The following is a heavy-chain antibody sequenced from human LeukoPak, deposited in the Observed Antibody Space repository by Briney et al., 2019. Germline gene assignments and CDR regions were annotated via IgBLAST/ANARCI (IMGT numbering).Heavy chain of an antibody. D-gene: IGHD3-10*01. Sequence: SETLSLTCAVSGVSMRTYYWSWLRQPPGKGLEWIGSIYYSGSTYYNPSLKSRVTISVDTSKNQFSLKLSSVTAADTAVYYCARDDDGSGSSYFDYWGQGTLVTVSS. CDR1: GVSMRTYY. CDR2: IYYSGST. CDR3: ARDDDGSGSSYFDY. J-gene: IGHJ4*02. V-gene: IGHV4-39*07.